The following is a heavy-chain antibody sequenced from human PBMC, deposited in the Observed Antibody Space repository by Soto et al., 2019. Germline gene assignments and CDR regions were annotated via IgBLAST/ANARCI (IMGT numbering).Heavy chain of an antibody. Sequence: ASVKVSCKASGGTFSSYAISWVRQAPGQGLEWMGGIIPIFGTANYAQKFRGRVTITADESTSTAYMELSSLRSEDTAVYYCARSRGIAGRGNWFDPWGQGTLVTVSS. CDR3: ARSRGIAGRGNWFDP. J-gene: IGHJ5*02. V-gene: IGHV1-69*13. CDR2: IIPIFGTA. CDR1: GGTFSSYA. D-gene: IGHD6-13*01.